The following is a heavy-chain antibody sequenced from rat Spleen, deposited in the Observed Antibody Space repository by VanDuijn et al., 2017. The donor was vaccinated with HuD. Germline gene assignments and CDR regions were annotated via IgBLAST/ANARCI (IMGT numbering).Heavy chain of an antibody. CDR1: GFTFSNYG. CDR3: ARSVFDY. J-gene: IGHJ2*01. Sequence: EVQLVESGGGLVQPGRSLNLSCAASGFTFSNYGMAWVGQAPTKGLEWVASITDRGDSTYYRDSVQGRFTISRDNAKSTLYLQMDSLRSEDTATYYCARSVFDYWGQGVVVTVSS. V-gene: IGHV5-29*01. CDR2: ITDRGDST.